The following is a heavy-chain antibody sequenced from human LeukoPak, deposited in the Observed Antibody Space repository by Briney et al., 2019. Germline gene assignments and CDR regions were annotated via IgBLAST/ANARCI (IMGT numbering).Heavy chain of an antibody. CDR1: GXTFSSHG. CDR3: AESATTVTSNFDY. J-gene: IGHJ4*02. D-gene: IGHD4-17*01. CDR2: ISGSGGGT. Sequence: QPGGSLRLSFAASGXTFSSHGMSWVRQAPGKELEWVSGISGSGGGTFYADSVRGRFTISRDNSKNTVYLQMNSLRAEDTAVYYCAESATTVTSNFDYWGQGTLVTVSS. V-gene: IGHV3-23*01.